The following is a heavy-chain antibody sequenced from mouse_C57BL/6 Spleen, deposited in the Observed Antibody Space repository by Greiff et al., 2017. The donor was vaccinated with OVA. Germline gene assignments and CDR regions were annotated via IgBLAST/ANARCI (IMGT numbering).Heavy chain of an antibody. CDR1: GYTFTSYW. CDR2: INPSNGGT. CDR3: ARGEYPYWYFDV. V-gene: IGHV1-53*01. Sequence: QVQLQQPGTELVKPGASVKLSCKASGYTFTSYWMHLVKQRPGQGLEWIGNINPSNGGTNYNEKFKSKATLTVDKSSSTAYMQLSSLTSEDSAVYYCARGEYPYWYFDVWGTGTTVTVSS. D-gene: IGHD5-1*01. J-gene: IGHJ1*03.